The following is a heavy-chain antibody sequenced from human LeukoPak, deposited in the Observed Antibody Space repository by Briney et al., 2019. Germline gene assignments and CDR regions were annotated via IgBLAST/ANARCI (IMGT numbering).Heavy chain of an antibody. D-gene: IGHD4-17*01. Sequence: SETLSLTCTVSGGSISSYYWSWIRQPPGKGLEWIGYIYYSGSTNYNPSLKSRVTISVDTSKNQFSLKLSTVTAADTAVYYCARRPNFGYGDYHDAFDIWGQGTMVTVSS. CDR2: IYYSGST. V-gene: IGHV4-59*08. J-gene: IGHJ3*02. CDR3: ARRPNFGYGDYHDAFDI. CDR1: GGSISSYY.